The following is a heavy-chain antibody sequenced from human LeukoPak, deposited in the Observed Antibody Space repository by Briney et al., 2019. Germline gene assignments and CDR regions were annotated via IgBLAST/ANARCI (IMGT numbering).Heavy chain of an antibody. CDR1: GDSISSSNYY. J-gene: IGHJ4*02. CDR2: ISNGGNI. CDR3: ARGLYNYGHGDY. Sequence: SETLSLTCTVSGDSISSSNYYWGWIRQPPGKGLEWIGSISNGGNIYYNPSLKSRVTISVDTSENQFSLKLSAVTAADTAVYYCARGLYNYGHGDYWGQGTLATVSS. V-gene: IGHV4-39*01. D-gene: IGHD5-18*01.